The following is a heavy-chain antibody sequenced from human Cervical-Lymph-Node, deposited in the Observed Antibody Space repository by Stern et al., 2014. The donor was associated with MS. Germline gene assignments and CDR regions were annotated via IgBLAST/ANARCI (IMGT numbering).Heavy chain of an antibody. J-gene: IGHJ6*02. V-gene: IGHV1-69*01. CDR2: IIPLFDST. Sequence: VQLVQSGTEVMKPGPSVKVSCKASGVPFSNSSITWVRQAPGQGLERMGGIIPLFDSTHYAQMCLDRVTNTADESTITSYMELNSLKSEDTDVYYCARGNLYYYYSGMDVWGQGTTVIVSS. CDR3: ARGNLYYYYSGMDV. CDR1: GVPFSNSS.